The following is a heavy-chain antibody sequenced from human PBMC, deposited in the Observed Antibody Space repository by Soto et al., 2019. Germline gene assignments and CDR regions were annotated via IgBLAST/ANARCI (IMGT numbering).Heavy chain of an antibody. CDR1: GFTFSSYS. CDR2: ISGNSGTI. Sequence: GGSLRLSCAASGFTFSSYSMNWVRQAPGKGLEWISYISGNSGTILYADSVGGRFTISRDNAKNSLYLQMNSLRAEDTAVYFCGGAIIAAAVDNWGQGTLVTVSS. CDR3: GGAIIAAAVDN. J-gene: IGHJ4*02. D-gene: IGHD6-25*01. V-gene: IGHV3-48*01.